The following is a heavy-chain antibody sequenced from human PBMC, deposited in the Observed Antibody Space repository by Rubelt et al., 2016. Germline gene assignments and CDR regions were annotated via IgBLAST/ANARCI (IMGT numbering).Heavy chain of an antibody. Sequence: QVQLQESGPGLVKPSETLSLTCTVSGGSISSSSYYWGWIRQPPGKGLEWIGSIYYSGSTYYNPSLKSRVTISVDTSKNQFSLKLSSVTAADTAVYYCARLEVITLWYFDLWGRGTLVTVSS. D-gene: IGHD3-22*01. CDR2: IYYSGST. CDR3: ARLEVITLWYFDL. V-gene: IGHV4-39*01. J-gene: IGHJ2*01. CDR1: GGSISSSSYY.